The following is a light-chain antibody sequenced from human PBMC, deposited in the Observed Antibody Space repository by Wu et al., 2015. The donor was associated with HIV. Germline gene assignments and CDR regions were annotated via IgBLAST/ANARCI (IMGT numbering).Light chain of an antibody. CDR2: GAS. Sequence: EIVLTQSPGTLSLSPGERATLSCRASQSIRSSYLAWFQQKPGQAPRLLIHGASSRATGIPDRFSGSGSGTDFTLAISRLESEDLGVYYCQQYGNSPWTFGRGTKVEIK. CDR1: QSIRSSY. V-gene: IGKV3-20*01. CDR3: QQYGNSPWT. J-gene: IGKJ1*01.